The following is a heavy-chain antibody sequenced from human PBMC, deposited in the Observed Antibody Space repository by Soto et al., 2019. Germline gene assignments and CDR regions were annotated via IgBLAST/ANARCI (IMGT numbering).Heavy chain of an antibody. V-gene: IGHV3-23*03. J-gene: IGHJ4*02. CDR3: TRQTDAVQWLVVPTDYNFDY. CDR2: IYGSGRGI. D-gene: IGHD6-19*01. Sequence: EVQLLESGGGLVQPGGSLRLSCTASGFSFSDYAMTWVRQAPGKGLECVSGIYGSGRGIQYADSVKGRFTISRDDSMNTAYLQMNSLKTEDTAVYFCTRQTDAVQWLVVPTDYNFDYWGQGTLVTVSS. CDR1: GFSFSDYA.